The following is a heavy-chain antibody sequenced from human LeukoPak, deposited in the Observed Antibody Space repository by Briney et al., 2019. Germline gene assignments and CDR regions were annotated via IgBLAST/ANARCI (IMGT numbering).Heavy chain of an antibody. J-gene: IGHJ4*02. V-gene: IGHV4-38-2*02. Sequence: PSETLSLTCTVSGYSISSGYYWGWIRQPPGKGLESIGYIYYSGSTNYNPSLKSRVTISVDMSKNQFSLKLSSVTAADTAVYYCARVTGNIAADGTGKFDYWGQGTLVTVSS. D-gene: IGHD6-13*01. CDR2: IYYSGST. CDR3: ARVTGNIAADGTGKFDY. CDR1: GYSISSGYY.